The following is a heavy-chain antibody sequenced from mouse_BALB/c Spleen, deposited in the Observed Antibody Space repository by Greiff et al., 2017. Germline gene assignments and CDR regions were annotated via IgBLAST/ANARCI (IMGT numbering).Heavy chain of an antibody. D-gene: IGHD2-1*01. CDR1: GFTFSSYA. CDR2: ISSGGSYT. J-gene: IGHJ1*01. Sequence: EVMLVESGGGLVKPGGSLKLSCAASGFTFSSYAMSWVRQSPEKRLEWVAEISSGGSYTYYPDTVTGRFTISRDNAKNTLYLEMSSLRSEDTAMYYCARDRYGNWYFDVWGAGTTVTVSS. CDR3: ARDRYGNWYFDV. V-gene: IGHV5-9-4*01.